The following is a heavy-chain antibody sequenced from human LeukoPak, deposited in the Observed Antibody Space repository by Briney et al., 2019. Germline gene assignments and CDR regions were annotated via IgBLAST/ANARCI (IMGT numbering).Heavy chain of an antibody. CDR2: INHSGST. CDR3: ARGRGVVRSRINYYYYMDV. Sequence: PSETLSLTCAVYGGSFSGYYWSWIRQPPGKGLEWIGEINHSGSTNYNPSLKSRVTISVDTSKNQFSLKLSSVTAADTAVYYCARGRGVVRSRINYYYYMDVWGKGTTVTVSS. J-gene: IGHJ6*03. D-gene: IGHD4-23*01. CDR1: GGSFSGYY. V-gene: IGHV4-34*01.